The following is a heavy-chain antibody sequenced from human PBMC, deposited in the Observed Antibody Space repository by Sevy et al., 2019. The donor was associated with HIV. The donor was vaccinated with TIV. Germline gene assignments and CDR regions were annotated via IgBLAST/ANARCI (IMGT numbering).Heavy chain of an antibody. Sequence: ASVKFSCKASGYTFASEGVSWVRQAPGQGLEWMGWIGAYNGNRNSAQKFQARVTMTIDTSTSTAYMELRSLRSDDTAVYYCARVPTYYYGSATYFESWGRGTLVTVSS. CDR2: IGAYNGNR. CDR3: ARVPTYYYGSATYFES. CDR1: GYTFASEG. D-gene: IGHD3-10*01. J-gene: IGHJ4*02. V-gene: IGHV1-18*01.